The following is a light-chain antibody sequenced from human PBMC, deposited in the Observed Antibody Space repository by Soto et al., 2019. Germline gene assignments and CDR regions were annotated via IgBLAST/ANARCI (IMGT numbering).Light chain of an antibody. V-gene: IGLV2-23*03. CDR2: DGS. J-gene: IGLJ1*01. CDR3: SSYAPSGSFAYV. Sequence: QSALTQPASMSGSPGQSITISCTGTSSDVGSYNLVSWYQQFPDKAPKLIIYDGSERPSGVSDRFSGSKSGNTASLTISGLRAEDEAEYHCSSYAPSGSFAYVFGTGTKVTVL. CDR1: SSDVGSYNL.